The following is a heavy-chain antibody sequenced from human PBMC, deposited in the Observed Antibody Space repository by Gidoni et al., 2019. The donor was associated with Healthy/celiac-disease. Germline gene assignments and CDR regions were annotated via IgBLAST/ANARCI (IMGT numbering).Heavy chain of an antibody. CDR2: IKSKTDGGTT. CDR1: GFTFSNAW. J-gene: IGHJ4*02. CDR3: TTTVGDGYNYVDDY. Sequence: EVQLVESGGGLVKPGGSLRLSCAASGFTFSNAWMSWVRQAPGKGLEWVGRIKSKTDGGTTDYAAPVKGRFTISRDDSKNTLYLQMNSLKTEDTAVYYCTTTVGDGYNYVDDYWGQGTLVTVSS. D-gene: IGHD5-12*01. V-gene: IGHV3-15*01.